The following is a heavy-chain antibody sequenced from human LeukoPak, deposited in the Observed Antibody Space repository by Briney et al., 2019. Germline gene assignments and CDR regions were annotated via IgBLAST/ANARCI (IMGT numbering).Heavy chain of an antibody. CDR2: ISYDGSNK. Sequence: GGSLRLSCAASGFTFSSYGMHWVRQAPGKGLEWVAVISYDGSNKYYADSVKGRFTISRDNSKNTLYLQMNSLRAEDTAVYYCARGTETDYWGQGTLVIVSS. D-gene: IGHD4-11*01. CDR3: ARGTETDY. CDR1: GFTFSSYG. J-gene: IGHJ4*02. V-gene: IGHV3-30*03.